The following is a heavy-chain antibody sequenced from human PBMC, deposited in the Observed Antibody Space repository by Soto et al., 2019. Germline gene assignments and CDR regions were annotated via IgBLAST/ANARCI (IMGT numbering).Heavy chain of an antibody. CDR2: IKQDGSEK. Sequence: EVQLVESGGGLVQPGGSLRLSCAASGFTFSSYWMSWVRQAPGKGLEWVANIKQDGSEKYYVDSVKGRFTISRDNAKNSLYLQMTSLRAEDTAVYYCARDNRDLICYYYYYMDVWGKGTTVTVSS. V-gene: IGHV3-7*01. J-gene: IGHJ6*03. CDR1: GFTFSSYW. D-gene: IGHD2-21*01. CDR3: ARDNRDLICYYYYYMDV.